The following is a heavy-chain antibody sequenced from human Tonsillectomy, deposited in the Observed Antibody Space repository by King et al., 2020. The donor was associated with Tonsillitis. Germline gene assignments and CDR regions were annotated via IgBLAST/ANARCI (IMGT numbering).Heavy chain of an antibody. CDR2: INPSGSTT. J-gene: IGHJ3*02. V-gene: IGHV1-46*01. D-gene: IGHD3-10*01. Sequence: VQLVESGAEVKKPGASVKVSCKASGYTFTNYHIHWVRQAPGQGLEWTGIINPSGSTTVYAQKFQGRVTMTRDRSTSTVYMELSSLRSEDTAVYYCARVGELSDAFDIWGQGTMVTVSS. CDR1: GYTFTNYH. CDR3: ARVGELSDAFDI.